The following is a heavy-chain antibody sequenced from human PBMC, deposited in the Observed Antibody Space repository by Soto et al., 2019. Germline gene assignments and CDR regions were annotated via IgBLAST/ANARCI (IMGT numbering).Heavy chain of an antibody. CDR3: ARGAQSADYGDYVQVDY. D-gene: IGHD4-17*01. V-gene: IGHV1-69*01. CDR1: GGTFSSYA. J-gene: IGHJ4*02. Sequence: QVPLVQSGAEVKKPGSSVKVSCKASGGTFSSYAISWVRQAPGQGLEWMGGIIPIFGTANYAQKFQGRVTITADESTSTAYMELSSLRSEDTAVYYCARGAQSADYGDYVQVDYWGQGTLVTVSS. CDR2: IIPIFGTA.